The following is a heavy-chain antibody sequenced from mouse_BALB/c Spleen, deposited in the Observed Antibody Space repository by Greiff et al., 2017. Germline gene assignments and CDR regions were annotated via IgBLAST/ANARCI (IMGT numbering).Heavy chain of an antibody. CDR1: GYTFTSYW. V-gene: IGHV1S81*02. J-gene: IGHJ2*01. Sequence: VQLQQSGAELVKPGASVKLSCKASGYTFTSYWMHWVKQRPGQGLEWIGEINPSNGRTYYNEKFKSKATLTVDKSSSTAYMQLSSLTSEDSAVYYCARSDWERYFDYWGQGTTLTVSS. CDR3: ARSDWERYFDY. CDR2: INPSNGRT. D-gene: IGHD4-1*01.